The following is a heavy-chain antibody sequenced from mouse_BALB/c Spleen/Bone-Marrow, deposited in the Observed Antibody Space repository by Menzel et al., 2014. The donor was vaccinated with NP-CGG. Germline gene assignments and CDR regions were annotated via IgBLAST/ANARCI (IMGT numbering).Heavy chain of an antibody. Sequence: VQLQQSGAELVRPGASVKLSCKASGYTFTSYWINWVKQRPGQGLEWIGNIYPSDSYTNYNQKFKDKATLTVDKSSSTAYMQLSSPTSEDSAVYYCTRKYGPLYYLDYWGQGTTLTVSS. CDR1: GYTFTSYW. V-gene: IGHV1-69*02. D-gene: IGHD2-10*02. CDR2: IYPSDSYT. CDR3: TRKYGPLYYLDY. J-gene: IGHJ2*01.